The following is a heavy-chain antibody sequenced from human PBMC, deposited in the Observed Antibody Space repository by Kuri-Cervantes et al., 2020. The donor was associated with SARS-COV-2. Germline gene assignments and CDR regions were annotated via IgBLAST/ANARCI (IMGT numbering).Heavy chain of an antibody. V-gene: IGHV3-73*01. CDR1: GFTFSGSA. J-gene: IGHJ6*02. D-gene: IGHD6-13*01. CDR3: TRRGPQQQLVRNYYYGMDV. CDR2: IRSKANSYAT. Sequence: LSLTCAASGFTFSGSAMHWVRQASGKGLEWVGRIRSKANSYATAYAASVKGRFTIPRDDSKNTAYLQMNSLKTEDTAVHYCTRRGPQQQLVRNYYYGMDVWGQGTTVTVSS.